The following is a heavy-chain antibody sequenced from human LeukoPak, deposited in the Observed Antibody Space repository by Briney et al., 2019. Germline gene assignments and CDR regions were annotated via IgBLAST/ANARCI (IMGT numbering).Heavy chain of an antibody. J-gene: IGHJ4*02. V-gene: IGHV3-66*01. CDR1: GFTVSSNY. CDR3: ASRTTALRYFDY. CDR2: IYGGGST. D-gene: IGHD4-17*01. Sequence: PGGSLRLSCAASGFTVSSNYMSWVRQAPGKGLEWVSVIYGGGSTYYADSVKGRFTISRDNSKNTLYLQMNSLRAEDTAVYYCASRTTALRYFDYWGQGTLVTVSS.